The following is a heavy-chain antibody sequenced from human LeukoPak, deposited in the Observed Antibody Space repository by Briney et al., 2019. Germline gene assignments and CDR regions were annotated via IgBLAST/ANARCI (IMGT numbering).Heavy chain of an antibody. CDR1: GFILRDFA. Sequence: GGSLRLSCAASGFILRDFAMSWVRQAPGKGLEWLAWLPYDGSYNLTAASLKGRFAISKDISTNTLYLDMDSLTAEDTAVYYCAAAGLGVAHWIDSWGQGTLVTVSS. CDR3: AAAGLGVAHWIDS. D-gene: IGHD2-15*01. J-gene: IGHJ5*01. V-gene: IGHV3-30*02. CDR2: LPYDGSYN.